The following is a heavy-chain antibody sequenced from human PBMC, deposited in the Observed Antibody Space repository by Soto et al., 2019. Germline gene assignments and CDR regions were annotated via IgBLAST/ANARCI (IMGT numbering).Heavy chain of an antibody. CDR3: TSDSSEWMRFDC. CDR2: ISSSWSGSNI. D-gene: IGHD6-19*01. CDR1: AFKFSIYT. V-gene: IGHV3-21*01. J-gene: IGHJ4*02. Sequence: PGRSLRPSCAGSAFKFSIYTMNWVRQAPGKGPEWVSSISSSWSGSNIHYADSVKGRFTISRDDAKNSLYLQMNSLRVEDTAVYYRTSDSSEWMRFDCWGQGTPVPVYS.